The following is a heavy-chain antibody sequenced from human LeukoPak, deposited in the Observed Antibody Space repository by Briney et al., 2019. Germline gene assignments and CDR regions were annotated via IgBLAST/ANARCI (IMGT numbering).Heavy chain of an antibody. V-gene: IGHV3-53*01. D-gene: IGHD4-17*01. CDR1: GFTFSSYG. Sequence: PGGTLRLSCAASGFTFSSYGMSWVRQAPGRGLEWVSFIYADGTTYYSDSVKGRFTISRDTSKNEVYLQMNSLRPEDTAVYYCARDSYGDANFDSWGQGTLITVSS. CDR2: IYADGTT. J-gene: IGHJ4*02. CDR3: ARDSYGDANFDS.